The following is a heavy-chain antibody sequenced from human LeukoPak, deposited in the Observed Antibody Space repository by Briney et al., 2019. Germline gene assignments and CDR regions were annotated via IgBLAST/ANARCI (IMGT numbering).Heavy chain of an antibody. CDR2: INPISGGT. CDR3: ARDQDYAILSGYSPRFDP. V-gene: IGHV1-2*02. CDR1: GYTFTRYY. Sequence: ASVKVSCKAAGYTFTRYYMLWGPQAPGQGLQGRGWINPISGGTNYAQKFQGSVTMPRDTSISTAYMELSRLRSDDTAVYYCARDQDYAILSGYSPRFDPWGQGTLVTVSS. J-gene: IGHJ5*02. D-gene: IGHD3-9*01.